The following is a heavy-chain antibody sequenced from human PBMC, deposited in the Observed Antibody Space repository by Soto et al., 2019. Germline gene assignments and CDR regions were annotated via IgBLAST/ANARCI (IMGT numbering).Heavy chain of an antibody. D-gene: IGHD4-17*01. J-gene: IGHJ5*02. CDR2: IYARGST. V-gene: IGHV4-30-2*01. CDR1: GDSISSGAYS. Sequence: HLQLQESGSGLVRPSQTLSLTCAVSGDSISSGAYSWSWIRQPPGKGLEWIGYIYARGSTYYNPSLKSRVTMSVDRSKNHFSLNLSSVTAADTAVYFCARTLDYGGSAGSNWFDPWGQGTLVTVSS. CDR3: ARTLDYGGSAGSNWFDP.